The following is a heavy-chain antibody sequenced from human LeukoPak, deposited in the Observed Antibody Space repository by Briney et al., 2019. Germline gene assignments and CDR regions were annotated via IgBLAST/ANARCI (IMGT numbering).Heavy chain of an antibody. Sequence: SETLSLTCTVSGGSISSYYWSWIRQPPGKGLEWIGYIYYSGSTNYSPSLKSRATISVDTSKNQFSLKLSSVTAADTAVYYCARGPDCSGGSCYYFDYWGQGTLVTVSS. V-gene: IGHV4-59*12. CDR1: GGSISSYY. J-gene: IGHJ4*02. D-gene: IGHD2-15*01. CDR3: ARGPDCSGGSCYYFDY. CDR2: IYYSGST.